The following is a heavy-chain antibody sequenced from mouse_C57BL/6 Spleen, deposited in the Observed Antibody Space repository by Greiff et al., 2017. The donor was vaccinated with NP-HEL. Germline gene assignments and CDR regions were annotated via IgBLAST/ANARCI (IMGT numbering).Heavy chain of an antibody. CDR3: APTYYYAMDY. J-gene: IGHJ4*01. CDR1: GFTFSDYG. D-gene: IGHD1-1*01. V-gene: IGHV5-17*01. Sequence: EVQRVESGGGLVKPGGSLKLSCAASGFTFSDYGMHWVRQAPEKGLEWVAYISSGSSTIYYADTVKGRFTISRDNAKNTLFLQMTSLRSEDTAMYYCAPTYYYAMDYWGQGTSVTVSS. CDR2: ISSGSSTI.